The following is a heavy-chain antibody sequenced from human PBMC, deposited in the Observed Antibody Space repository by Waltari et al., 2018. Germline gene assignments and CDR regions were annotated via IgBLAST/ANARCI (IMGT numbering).Heavy chain of an antibody. Sequence: LEWVSGISWNSGSIGYADSVKGRFTISRDNAKNSLYLQMNSLRAEDMALYYCAKAHRGYEELLSGFDYWGQGTLVTVSS. CDR3: AKAHRGYEELLSGFDY. V-gene: IGHV3-9*03. D-gene: IGHD3-10*01. J-gene: IGHJ4*02. CDR2: ISWNSGSI.